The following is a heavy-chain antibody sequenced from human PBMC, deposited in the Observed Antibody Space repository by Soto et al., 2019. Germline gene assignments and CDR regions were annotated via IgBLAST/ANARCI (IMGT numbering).Heavy chain of an antibody. CDR3: ARDKITGLFDS. J-gene: IGHJ4*02. CDR1: GGSFSGYY. Sequence: SETLSLTCAVYGGSFSGYYWTWIRQPPGTGLEWIGEINHSGSTNYNPSLKSRVTISVDTSKNQFSLKLTSVTAADTAVYYCARDKITGLFDSWGQGTPVTVSS. D-gene: IGHD2-8*02. V-gene: IGHV4-34*01. CDR2: INHSGST.